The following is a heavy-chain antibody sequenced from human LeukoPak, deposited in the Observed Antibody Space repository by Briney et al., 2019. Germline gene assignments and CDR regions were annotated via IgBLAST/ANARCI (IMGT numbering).Heavy chain of an antibody. CDR2: INPNSGGT. V-gene: IGHV1-2*02. J-gene: IGHJ3*02. Sequence: ASVKVSCKASGYTFTGYYMHWVRQAPGQGLEWMGWINPNSGGTNYPQKFQGRVTMTRDTSISTVYMYLSRLRSDDTAVYYCARARGVRWWDGVFDICGQGTMVTVSS. CDR3: ARARGVRWWDGVFDI. D-gene: IGHD4-23*01. CDR1: GYTFTGYY.